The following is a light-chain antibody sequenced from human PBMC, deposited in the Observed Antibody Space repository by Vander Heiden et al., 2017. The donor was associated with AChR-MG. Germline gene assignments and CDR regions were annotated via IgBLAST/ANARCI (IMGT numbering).Light chain of an antibody. CDR1: QSVSSN. CDR3: QQYSTWPYT. V-gene: IGKV3-15*01. J-gene: IGKJ2*01. CDR2: GAS. Sequence: EIVMTQSPATLSVSPGERATLSCRASQSVSSNLAWYQQKPGQAPRLLIYGASTRATSIPARFSGSGSGTEFTLTISSLQSEDFAVYYCQQYSTWPYTFGQGTKLEIK.